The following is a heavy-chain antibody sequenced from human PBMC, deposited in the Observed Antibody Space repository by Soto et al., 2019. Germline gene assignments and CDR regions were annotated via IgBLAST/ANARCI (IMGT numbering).Heavy chain of an antibody. D-gene: IGHD2-15*01. CDR1: GFTFSSYA. J-gene: IGHJ4*02. CDR2: ISGSGGST. V-gene: IGHV3-23*01. Sequence: GGSLRLSCAASGFTFSSYAMSWVRQAAGKWLERVSAISGSGGSTYYADAVKRRLTIYRDNSKNTLYLQMNSLRAEDTAVYYCAKWQGYCSGGSCYSGYYWGQGTLVTVSS. CDR3: AKWQGYCSGGSCYSGYY.